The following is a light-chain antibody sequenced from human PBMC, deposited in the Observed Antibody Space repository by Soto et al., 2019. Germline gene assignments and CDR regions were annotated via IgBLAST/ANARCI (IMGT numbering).Light chain of an antibody. CDR2: VGTGGIVG. CDR3: GADHGSGSNFVYV. Sequence: QPVLTQPPSASASLGASVTLTCTLSSGYSNYKVDWYQQRPGKGPRFVMQVGTGGIVGSKGDGIPDRFSVLGSGLNRYLTIKNIQEEDESDYHCGADHGSGSNFVYVFGTGTKLTVL. CDR1: SGYSNYK. J-gene: IGLJ1*01. V-gene: IGLV9-49*01.